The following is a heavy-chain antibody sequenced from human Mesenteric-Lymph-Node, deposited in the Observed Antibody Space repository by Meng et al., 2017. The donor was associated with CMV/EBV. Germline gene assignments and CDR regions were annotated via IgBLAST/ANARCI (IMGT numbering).Heavy chain of an antibody. D-gene: IGHD2-15*01. CDR2: INHSGVP. V-gene: IGHV4-34*01. CDR1: GRSFSGYY. CDR3: ARGSDIPVNNY. Sequence: QVQLQQWGAGLFKPSETLSLTCAVYGRSFSGYYWSWIRQPPGKGLEGVGEINHSGVPNYNPSFKSRVTISLDRSKNQFSLKLSSMTAENTAVYYCARGSDIPVNNYWGQGTLVTVSS. J-gene: IGHJ4*02.